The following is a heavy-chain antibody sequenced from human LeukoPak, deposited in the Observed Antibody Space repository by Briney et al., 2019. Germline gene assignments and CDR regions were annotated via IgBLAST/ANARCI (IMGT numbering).Heavy chain of an antibody. CDR2: ISYDGSNK. V-gene: IGHV3-30-3*01. D-gene: IGHD3-16*01. CDR1: GFTFSSYA. J-gene: IGHJ3*02. CDR3: AKEGRGGFDI. Sequence: GGSLRLSCAASGFTFSSYATHWVRQAPGKGLEWVAVISYDGSNKYYADSVKGRFTISRDNSRNTLYLQMNSLRAEDTAVYYCAKEGRGGFDIWGQGTMVTVSS.